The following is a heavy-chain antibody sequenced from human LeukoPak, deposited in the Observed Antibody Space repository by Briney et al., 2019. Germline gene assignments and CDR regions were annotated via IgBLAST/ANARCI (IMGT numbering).Heavy chain of an antibody. J-gene: IGHJ2*01. CDR3: ARGLVVPAATRYWYFNL. Sequence: PSETLSLTCAVYGGSFSGYYWSWIRQPPGKGLEWTGEINHSGRTNYNPSLKSRVTMSVDTSKNQFSLKLSSVTAADTAVYYCARGLVVPAATRYWYFNLWGRGTLVTVSS. D-gene: IGHD2-2*01. V-gene: IGHV4-34*01. CDR2: INHSGRT. CDR1: GGSFSGYY.